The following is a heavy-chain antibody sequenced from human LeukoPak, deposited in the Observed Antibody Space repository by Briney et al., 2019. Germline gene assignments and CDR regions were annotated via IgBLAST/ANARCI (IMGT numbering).Heavy chain of an antibody. D-gene: IGHD3-16*01. CDR2: ISWDGGST. V-gene: IGHV3-43*01. Sequence: GGSLRLSCAASGFTFDDYSMHWVRHGPGKGLEWVSVISWDGGSTSYADSVKGRFTISRDNSKNSLYLQMNSLRSGDSALYYCAKDRGGVDYWGQGTLVTVSS. CDR3: AKDRGGVDY. CDR1: GFTFDDYS. J-gene: IGHJ4*02.